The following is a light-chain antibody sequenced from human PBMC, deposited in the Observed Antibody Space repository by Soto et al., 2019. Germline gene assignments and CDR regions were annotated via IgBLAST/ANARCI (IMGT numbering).Light chain of an antibody. CDR2: DVS. CDR3: TSYTSSSTPYV. Sequence: QSVLTQPASVSGSPGQSITISCAGTSSGVGGYTYVSWYQQHPGKAPKLMIYDVSNRPSGVSNRFSGSKSGNTASLTISGLQAEDEADYYCTSYTSSSTPYVFGGGTKVTVL. V-gene: IGLV2-14*01. CDR1: SSGVGGYTY. J-gene: IGLJ1*01.